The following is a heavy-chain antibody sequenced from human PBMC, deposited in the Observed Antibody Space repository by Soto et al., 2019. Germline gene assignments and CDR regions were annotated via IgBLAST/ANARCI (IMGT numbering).Heavy chain of an antibody. CDR2: IYPGDSDT. D-gene: IGHD2-2*01. CDR1: GYSFTSYW. V-gene: IGHV5-51*01. J-gene: IGHJ5*01. CDR3: ARSNNFVVVTAAGFYS. Sequence: PGESLKISCKGSGYSFTSYWIGWVRQMPGKGLEWMGIIYPGDSDTRYSPSFQGQVTISADKSISTAYLQWSSLKASDTAMYYCARSNNFVVVTAAGFYSWGQGTLVPVYS.